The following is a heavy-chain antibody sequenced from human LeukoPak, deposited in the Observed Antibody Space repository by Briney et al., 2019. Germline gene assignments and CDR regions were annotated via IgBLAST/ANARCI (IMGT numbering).Heavy chain of an antibody. V-gene: IGHV1-3*01. Sequence: KFQGRVTITRDTSASTAYMELSNLRSEDTAVYYCATSWYGWFDPWGQGTLVTVSS. D-gene: IGHD6-13*01. CDR3: ATSWYGWFDP. J-gene: IGHJ5*02.